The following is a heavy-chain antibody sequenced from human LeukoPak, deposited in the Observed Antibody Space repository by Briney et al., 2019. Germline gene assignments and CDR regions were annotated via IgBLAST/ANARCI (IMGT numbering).Heavy chain of an antibody. CDR3: AKDDDGRHHGVDH. J-gene: IGHJ4*02. D-gene: IGHD4-17*01. CDR1: GLSFSSFA. V-gene: IGHV3-23*01. Sequence: GGSLRLSCAASGLSFSSFAMSWVRQGPARGLEWVSSIRGNGETFYADSVKGRFTISRDYSMNTLYLQMTSLRDDDTALYYCAKDDDGRHHGVDHWGQGTLVTVSS. CDR2: IRGNGET.